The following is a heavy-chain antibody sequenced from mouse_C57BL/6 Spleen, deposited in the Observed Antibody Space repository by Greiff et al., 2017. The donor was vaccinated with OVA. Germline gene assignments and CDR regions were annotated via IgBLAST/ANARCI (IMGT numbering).Heavy chain of an antibody. CDR1: GYTFTSYW. D-gene: IGHD1-1*01. CDR3: ASIYYDGSSPDY. Sequence: QVQLQQPGAELVRPGTSVKLSCKASGYTFTSYWMHWVKQRPGQGLEWIGVIDPSDSYTNYNQKFKGKATLTVDTSSRTAYMQLSSLTSEDSAVDYCASIYYDGSSPDYWGQGTTLTVSS. CDR2: IDPSDSYT. V-gene: IGHV1-59*01. J-gene: IGHJ2*01.